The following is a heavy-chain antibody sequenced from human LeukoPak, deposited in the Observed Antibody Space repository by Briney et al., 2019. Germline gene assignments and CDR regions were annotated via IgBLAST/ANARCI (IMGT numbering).Heavy chain of an antibody. V-gene: IGHV1-69*13. D-gene: IGHD2-2*02. CDR1: GGTFSSYA. CDR2: IIPIFGTA. J-gene: IGHJ4*02. CDR3: ARDGGYCSGTSCYTLFLD. Sequence: SVKVSCKASGGTFSSYAISWVRQAPGQGLEWMGGIIPIFGTANYAQKFQGRVTITADESTSTAYRELSSLRSEDTAVYYCARDGGYCSGTSCYTLFLDWGQGTLVTVSS.